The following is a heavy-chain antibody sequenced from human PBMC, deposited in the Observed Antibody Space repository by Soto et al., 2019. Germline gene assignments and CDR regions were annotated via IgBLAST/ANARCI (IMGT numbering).Heavy chain of an antibody. Sequence: GGSLRLSCAASGFAFSGFEMNWVRQAPGKGLEWVSYISSGASNMYYADSVKGRFTISRDNAQSSLYLQMNSLRGDDTAVYYCARATYTSSYHFDSWGQGTLVTVSS. CDR1: GFAFSGFE. V-gene: IGHV3-48*03. D-gene: IGHD6-6*01. J-gene: IGHJ4*02. CDR3: ARATYTSSYHFDS. CDR2: ISSGASNM.